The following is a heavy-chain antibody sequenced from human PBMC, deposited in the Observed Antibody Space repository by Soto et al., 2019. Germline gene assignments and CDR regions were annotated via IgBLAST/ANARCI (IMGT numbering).Heavy chain of an antibody. D-gene: IGHD6-13*01. Sequence: DVQLVESGGGLVQPGGSLRLSCAASEFTFSSYWMHWVRQAPGKGLVWVSRINSDGSSTSYADSVKGRFTISRDNAKNTLYLQMNSLRAEDTAVYYCAREYSSSRYFDYWGQGTLVTVSS. V-gene: IGHV3-74*01. CDR3: AREYSSSRYFDY. CDR2: INSDGSST. J-gene: IGHJ4*02. CDR1: EFTFSSYW.